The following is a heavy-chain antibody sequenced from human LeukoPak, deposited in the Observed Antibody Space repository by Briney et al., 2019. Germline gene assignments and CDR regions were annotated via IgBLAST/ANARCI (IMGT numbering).Heavy chain of an antibody. J-gene: IGHJ4*02. CDR2: IYTSGST. D-gene: IGHD6-13*01. CDR1: GGSISSYY. Sequence: PSETLSLTCTVSGGSISSYYWSWIRQPAVKGLEWIGRIYTSGSTNYNPSLKSRVTMSVDTSKNQFSLKLSSVTAADTAVYYCARDSVAAAGVYFDYWGQGTLVTVSS. CDR3: ARDSVAAAGVYFDY. V-gene: IGHV4-4*07.